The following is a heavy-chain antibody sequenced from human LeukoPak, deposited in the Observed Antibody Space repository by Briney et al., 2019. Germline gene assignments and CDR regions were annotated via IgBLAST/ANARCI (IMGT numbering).Heavy chain of an antibody. CDR3: TRNRVADTTEFAH. D-gene: IGHD6-19*01. CDR1: GFTFSSYA. J-gene: IGHJ4*02. V-gene: IGHV3-23*01. CDR2: ISGSGGST. Sequence: GGSLRLSCAASGFTFSSYAMSWVRQAPGKGLEWVSAISGSGGSTYYAAPVKGRFTISSDTSKKTVDVQMTSLRAEDTAIYYCTRNRVADTTEFAHWGQGTLVSVSS.